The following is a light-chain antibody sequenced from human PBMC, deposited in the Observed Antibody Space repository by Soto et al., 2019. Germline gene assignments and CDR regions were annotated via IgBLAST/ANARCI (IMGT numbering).Light chain of an antibody. CDR1: QSVLYTNNKNY. CDR3: HQYYTTPLT. J-gene: IGKJ2*01. V-gene: IGKV4-1*01. Sequence: DILMTQSPDSLTVSLVERATINCKTSQSVLYTNNKNYLGWFQQKPGQPPKLLVSWASTRESGVPDRFSGSGSGTDFTLTISSLQAEDVALYYCHQYYTTPLTFGQGTKLQIK. CDR2: WAS.